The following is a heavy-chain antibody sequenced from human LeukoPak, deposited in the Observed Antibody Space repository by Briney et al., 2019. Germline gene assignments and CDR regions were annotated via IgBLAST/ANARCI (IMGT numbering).Heavy chain of an antibody. Sequence: PSETLSLTCAVYGGSFSGYYWSWIRQPPGKGLEWIGEINHSGSTNYNPSLKSRVTISVDTSKNQFSLKLRFVTAADTAVYYCARQLWGYYFDYWGQGTLVTVSS. V-gene: IGHV4-34*01. D-gene: IGHD3-10*01. CDR1: GGSFSGYY. CDR2: INHSGST. J-gene: IGHJ4*02. CDR3: ARQLWGYYFDY.